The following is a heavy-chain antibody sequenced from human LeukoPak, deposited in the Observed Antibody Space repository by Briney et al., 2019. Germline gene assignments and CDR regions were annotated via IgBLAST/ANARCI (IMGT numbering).Heavy chain of an antibody. V-gene: IGHV4-39*07. CDR2: IYYSGST. D-gene: IGHD3-10*01. CDR3: ARLGFGFDP. Sequence: SETLSLTCTVSGGSISSSSYYWGWIRQPPGKGLEWIGSIYYSGSTYYNPSLKSRVTISVDTSKNQFSLKLSSVTAADTAVYYCARLGFGFDPWGQGTLVTVSS. J-gene: IGHJ5*02. CDR1: GGSISSSSYY.